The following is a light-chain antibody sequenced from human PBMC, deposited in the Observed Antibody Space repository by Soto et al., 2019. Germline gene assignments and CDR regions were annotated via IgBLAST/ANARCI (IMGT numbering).Light chain of an antibody. CDR2: DAS. CDR3: QQRSNRPLT. CDR1: QSVSSY. V-gene: IGKV3-11*01. Sequence: EIVLTQSPATLSLSPGERATLSCRASQSVSSYLAWYQQKPGQAPRLLIYDASNRATGIPARFSGSGSGTDFTLTSSSLEPEDVAFYYCQQRSNRPLTFGGGTKVEIK. J-gene: IGKJ4*01.